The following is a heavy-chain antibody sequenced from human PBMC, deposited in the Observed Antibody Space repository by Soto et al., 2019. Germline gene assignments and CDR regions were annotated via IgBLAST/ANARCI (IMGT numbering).Heavy chain of an antibody. V-gene: IGHV5-51*01. Sequence: VESPKISCKCSGYSFTSYWIGWVPQMPGKGLEWMGIIYPGDSDTRYSPSFQGQVTISADKSISTAYLQWSSLKASDTAMYYCARFGFTIAPLGFDLWGQGTLVTVSS. CDR3: ARFGFTIAPLGFDL. CDR1: GYSFTSYW. J-gene: IGHJ4*02. D-gene: IGHD3-9*01. CDR2: IYPGDSDT.